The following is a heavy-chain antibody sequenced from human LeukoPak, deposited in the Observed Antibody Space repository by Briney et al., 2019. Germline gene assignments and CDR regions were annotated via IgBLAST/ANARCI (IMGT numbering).Heavy chain of an antibody. CDR1: GYSISSGYY. J-gene: IGHJ4*02. CDR3: ARHSPQLQYFDY. Sequence: SETLSLTCAVSGYSISSGYYWGWIRQPPGKGLGWIGSIYHSGSTYYNPALKSRVTISVDTSKNQFSLKLSSVTAADTAVYYCARHSPQLQYFDYWGQGTLVTVSS. D-gene: IGHD2-2*01. V-gene: IGHV4-38-2*01. CDR2: IYHSGST.